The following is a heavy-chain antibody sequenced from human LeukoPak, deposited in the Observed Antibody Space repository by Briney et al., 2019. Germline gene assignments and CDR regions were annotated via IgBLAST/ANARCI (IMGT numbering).Heavy chain of an antibody. CDR3: TRDRAHGTQDY. Sequence: SETLSLTCTVSGGSFTDYFWGWIRQPPGKGLEWIGSIYYSGRTFYNPSLKNRVSISLDTFKGQFSLNLDSVTAADTAVYFCTRDRAHGTQDYWGQGTLVTVS. CDR2: IYYSGRT. D-gene: IGHD1-26*01. V-gene: IGHV4-39*07. CDR1: GGSFTDYF. J-gene: IGHJ4*02.